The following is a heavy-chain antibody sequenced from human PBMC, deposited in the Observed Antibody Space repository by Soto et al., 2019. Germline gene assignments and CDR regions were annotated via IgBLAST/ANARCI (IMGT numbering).Heavy chain of an antibody. J-gene: IGHJ6*02. CDR1: GGTFSSYA. D-gene: IGHD6-6*01. V-gene: IGHV1-69*01. Sequence: QVQLVQSGAEVKKPGSSVKVSCKASGGTFSSYAITWVRQAPGQGLEWMGRIIPIFGTANYNQKFQGRVTITADESTSTAYMELGSLRSEDTAVYCCARNEYSTTFYYYGMAVWGQGTTVTVSS. CDR2: IIPIFGTA. CDR3: ARNEYSTTFYYYGMAV.